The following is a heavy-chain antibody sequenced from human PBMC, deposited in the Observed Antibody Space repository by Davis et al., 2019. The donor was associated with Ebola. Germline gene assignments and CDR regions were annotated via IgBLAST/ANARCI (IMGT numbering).Heavy chain of an antibody. CDR2: ISSSSSYI. V-gene: IGHV3-21*01. CDR3: ARTPHSGYDLGADYYGMDV. Sequence: GESLKISCAASGFTFSSYSMNWVRQAPGKGLEWVSSISSSSSYIYYADSAKGRFTISRDNAKNSLYLQVNSLRAEDTAVYYCARTPHSGYDLGADYYGMDVWGQGTTVTVSS. J-gene: IGHJ6*02. D-gene: IGHD5-12*01. CDR1: GFTFSSYS.